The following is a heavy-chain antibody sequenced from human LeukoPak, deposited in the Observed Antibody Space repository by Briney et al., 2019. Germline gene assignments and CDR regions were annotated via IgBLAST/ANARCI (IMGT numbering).Heavy chain of an antibody. Sequence: AETLSLTCTVSGVSISSYYWSWIRQPPGKGLEWIGYIYYSGSTNYNPSLKGRFTISVDTSKNQFSLKLSSVTAADTAVYYCARARGYGKSKYMDVSGKRTTVTVSS. CDR2: IYYSGST. CDR3: ARARGYGKSKYMDV. CDR1: GVSISSYY. V-gene: IGHV4-59*01. J-gene: IGHJ6*03. D-gene: IGHD5-12*01.